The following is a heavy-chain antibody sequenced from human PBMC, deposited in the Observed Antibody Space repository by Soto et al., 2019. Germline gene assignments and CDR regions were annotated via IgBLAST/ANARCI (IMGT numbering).Heavy chain of an antibody. J-gene: IGHJ6*04. CDR3: ARAGIAAAGTFGMDV. V-gene: IGHV5-51*01. Sequence: PGESLKISCKASGYSSANFWIGWVRQMPGKGLEWMGIIYPGDSDTRYSPSFQGQVTISADKSISTAYLQWSSLKASDTAMYYCARAGIAAAGTFGMDVWGKGTRVTVSS. CDR2: IYPGDSDT. CDR1: GYSSANFW. D-gene: IGHD6-13*01.